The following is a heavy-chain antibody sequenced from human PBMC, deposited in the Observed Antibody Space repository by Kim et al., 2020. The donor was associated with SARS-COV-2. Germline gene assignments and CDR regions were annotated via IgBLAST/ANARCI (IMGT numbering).Heavy chain of an antibody. Sequence: GGSLRLSCAASGFTFSSYGMHWVRQAPGKGLEWVAVIWYDGSNKYYADSVKGRFTISRDNSKNTLYLQMNSLRAEDTAVYYCARGRMEDTAMVINYWGRGTLVTVSS. CDR2: IWYDGSNK. D-gene: IGHD5-18*01. J-gene: IGHJ4*02. V-gene: IGHV3-33*01. CDR1: GFTFSSYG. CDR3: ARGRMEDTAMVINY.